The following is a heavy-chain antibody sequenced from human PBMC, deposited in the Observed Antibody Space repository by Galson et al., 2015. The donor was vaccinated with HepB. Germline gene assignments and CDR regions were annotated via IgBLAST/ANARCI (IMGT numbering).Heavy chain of an antibody. CDR2: ISAYNGNT. J-gene: IGHJ6*02. CDR1: GYTFTSYG. Sequence: SVKVSCKASGYTFTSYGISWVRQAPGQGLEWMGWISAYNGNTNYAQKLQGRVTMTTDTSTSTAYMELRSLRSDDTAVYYCARAGVVPAASWYYYYYGMDVWGQGTTVTVSS. CDR3: ARAGVVPAASWYYYYYGMDV. V-gene: IGHV1-18*01. D-gene: IGHD2-2*01.